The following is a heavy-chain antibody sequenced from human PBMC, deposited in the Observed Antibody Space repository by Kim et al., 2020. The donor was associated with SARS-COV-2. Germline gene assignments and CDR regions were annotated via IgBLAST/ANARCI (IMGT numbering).Heavy chain of an antibody. J-gene: IGHJ4*02. D-gene: IGHD1-1*01. CDR3: AGTNYRYGFDY. V-gene: IGHV3-9*01. Sequence: SRGDAAEVKGRFTITRDNAKNSLDLQMDSVRAEGTALYFCAGTNYRYGFDYWGQGTLVTVSS. CDR2: SR.